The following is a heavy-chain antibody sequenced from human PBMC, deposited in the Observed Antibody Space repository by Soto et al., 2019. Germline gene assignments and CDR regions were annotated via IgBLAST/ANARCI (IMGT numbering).Heavy chain of an antibody. D-gene: IGHD3-10*01. CDR3: ARDTYGSGSYYGLVGMDV. CDR1: GGSFSGYY. Sequence: PSETLSLTCAVYGGSFSGYYWSWIRQPPGKGLEWIGEINHSGSTNYNPSLKSRVTISVDTSKNQFSLKLSSVTAADTAVYYCARDTYGSGSYYGLVGMDVWVKGTTVTVSS. V-gene: IGHV4-34*01. J-gene: IGHJ6*04. CDR2: INHSGST.